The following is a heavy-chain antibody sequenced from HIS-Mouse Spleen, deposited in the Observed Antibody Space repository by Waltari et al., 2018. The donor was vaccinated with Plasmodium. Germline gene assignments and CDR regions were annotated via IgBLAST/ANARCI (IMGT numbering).Heavy chain of an antibody. CDR2: IYYSGCT. CDR3: ARDRITGTSYFDY. J-gene: IGHJ4*02. D-gene: IGHD1-7*01. V-gene: IGHV4-39*07. Sequence: LQLQESGPGLVKPSEPLSLTCTVPGGSISSTSYFWVWIRRPPGKGLEWIGSIYYSGCTYYNPYLKSRVTISVDTSKNQFSLKLSSVTAADTAVYYCARDRITGTSYFDYWGQGTLVTVSS. CDR1: GGSISSTSYF.